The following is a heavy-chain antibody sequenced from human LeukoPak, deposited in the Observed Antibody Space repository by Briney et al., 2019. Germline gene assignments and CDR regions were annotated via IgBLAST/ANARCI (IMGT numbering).Heavy chain of an antibody. Sequence: GGSLRLSCAASGFTFSSYTMHWVRQAPGKGLEWVAVISYDGSNKYYADSVKGRFTISIDNSKNTLYLQMNSLRAEDTAMYYCARERRHYYDSSGYRNFFDYWGRGTLVTVSS. CDR1: GFTFSSYT. V-gene: IGHV3-30-3*01. CDR2: ISYDGSNK. CDR3: ARERRHYYDSSGYRNFFDY. D-gene: IGHD3-22*01. J-gene: IGHJ4*02.